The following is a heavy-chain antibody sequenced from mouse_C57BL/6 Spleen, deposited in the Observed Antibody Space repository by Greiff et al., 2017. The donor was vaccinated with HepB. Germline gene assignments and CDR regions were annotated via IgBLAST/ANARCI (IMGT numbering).Heavy chain of an antibody. CDR1: GYTFTSYW. V-gene: IGHV1-72*01. CDR3: ARGYGSSYESYWYFDV. CDR2: IDPNSGGT. Sequence: QVQLKQPGAELVKPGASVKLSCKASGYTFTSYWMHWVKQRPGRGLEWIGRIDPNSGGTKYNEKFKSKATLTVDKPSSTAYMQLSSLTSEDSAVYYCARGYGSSYESYWYFDVWGTGTTVTVSS. D-gene: IGHD1-1*01. J-gene: IGHJ1*03.